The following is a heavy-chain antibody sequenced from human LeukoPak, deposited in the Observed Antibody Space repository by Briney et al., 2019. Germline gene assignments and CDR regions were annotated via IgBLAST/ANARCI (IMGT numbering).Heavy chain of an antibody. CDR3: IRQECSGGSCSYVDY. Sequence: GGSLKLSCAASGFDFSGFYMHWVRQASGRGLEWVGLIRSKPSSYTTVYAASVKGRFTISRDDSKNTAYLQMNSLKAEDTAVYYCIRQECSGGSCSYVDYWGQGTLVIVSS. CDR2: IRSKPSSYTT. J-gene: IGHJ4*02. V-gene: IGHV3-73*01. CDR1: GFDFSGFY. D-gene: IGHD2-15*01.